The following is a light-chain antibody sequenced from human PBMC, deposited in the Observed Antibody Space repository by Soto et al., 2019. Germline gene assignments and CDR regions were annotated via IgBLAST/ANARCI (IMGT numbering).Light chain of an antibody. Sequence: DIQMTRSPSSLSASVGDRVTITCRASQNIATYLNWYQQKPGKAPKLLIYAASSLQSGVPSGFSGSGSGTDFTLTISSLQPEDFATYYCQQGYNAPLTFGGGTKVEI. CDR2: AAS. CDR1: QNIATY. CDR3: QQGYNAPLT. V-gene: IGKV1-39*01. J-gene: IGKJ4*01.